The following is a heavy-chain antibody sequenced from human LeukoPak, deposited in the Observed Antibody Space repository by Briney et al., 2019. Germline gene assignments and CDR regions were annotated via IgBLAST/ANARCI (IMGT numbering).Heavy chain of an antibody. J-gene: IGHJ3*02. CDR2: IIPIFGIA. Sequence: SVKVSCKASGGTFSSYAISWVRQAPGQGLEWMGRIIPIFGIANYAQKFQGRVTITTDESTSTAYMELSSLRSEDTAVYYCASYDSSGTKGAFDIWGQGTMVTVSS. D-gene: IGHD3-22*01. CDR1: GGTFSSYA. CDR3: ASYDSSGTKGAFDI. V-gene: IGHV1-69*05.